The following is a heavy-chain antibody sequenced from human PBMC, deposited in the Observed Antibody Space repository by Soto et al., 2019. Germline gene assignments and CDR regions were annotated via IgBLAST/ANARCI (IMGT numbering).Heavy chain of an antibody. D-gene: IGHD5-18*01. CDR2: ISYDGSNK. J-gene: IGHJ5*02. V-gene: IGHV3-30*03. CDR3: ATHPAGTAMDTSS. Sequence: GWSLGLSCAASGFTFSSYGMHWVRQAPGKGLEWVAVISYDGSNKYYADSVKGRFTISRDNSKNTLYLQMNSLRAEDTAVYYCATHPAGTAMDTSSCGQGTLVILSS. CDR1: GFTFSSYG.